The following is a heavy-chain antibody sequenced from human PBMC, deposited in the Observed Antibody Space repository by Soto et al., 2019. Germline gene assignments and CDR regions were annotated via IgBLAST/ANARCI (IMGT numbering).Heavy chain of an antibody. D-gene: IGHD4-17*01. CDR2: IYYNGNT. CDR3: GRAFDTSDYGFDP. V-gene: IGHV4-59*08. Sequence: PSETLSLTCTVSGGSISSYYWSWIRQPPGKGLEWIGYIYYNGNTNYNPSLKSRVTISVDTSKNQFSLKLSSVTAADTAVYYCGRAFDTSDYGFDPWGQGTLVTVSS. J-gene: IGHJ5*02. CDR1: GGSISSYY.